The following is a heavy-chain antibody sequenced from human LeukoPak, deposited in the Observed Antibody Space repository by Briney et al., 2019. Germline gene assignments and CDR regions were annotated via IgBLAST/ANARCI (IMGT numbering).Heavy chain of an antibody. V-gene: IGHV3-7*01. CDR2: IKQDGSEK. D-gene: IGHD6-6*01. Sequence: PGGSLRLSCAASGFTFSSYAMSWVRQAPGKGLEWVANIKQDGSEKYYVDSVKGRFTISRDNAKNSLYLQMNSLRAEDTAVYYCASRIAARTRYYYGMDVWGQGTTVTVSS. J-gene: IGHJ6*02. CDR3: ASRIAARTRYYYGMDV. CDR1: GFTFSSYA.